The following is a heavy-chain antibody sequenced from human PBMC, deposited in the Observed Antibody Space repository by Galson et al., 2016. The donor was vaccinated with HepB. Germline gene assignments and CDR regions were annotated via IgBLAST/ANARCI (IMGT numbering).Heavy chain of an antibody. D-gene: IGHD1-26*01. V-gene: IGHV3-23*01. CDR3: ATRLRAPAN. J-gene: IGHJ4*02. Sequence: SLRLSCAASGFTFSTSAMSWVRQAPGRGQEWVSGLSGSSEAIYYADSVKSRFTITRDNSKNALYLKMNSLRAEDTAVYYCATRLRAPANWGQGAQVTVSS. CDR1: GFTFSTSA. CDR2: LSGSSEAI.